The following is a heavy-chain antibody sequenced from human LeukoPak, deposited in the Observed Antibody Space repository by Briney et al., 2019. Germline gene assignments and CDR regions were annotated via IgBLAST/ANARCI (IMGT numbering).Heavy chain of an antibody. CDR2: INHSGST. D-gene: IGHD2-15*01. CDR1: GGSFSGYY. J-gene: IGHJ5*02. V-gene: IGHV4-34*01. CDR3: ARRPLYCSGGSCSGRWFDP. Sequence: SETLSPTCAVYGGSFSGYYWSWIRQPPGKGLEWIGEINHSGSTNYNPSLKSRVTISVDTSKNQFSLKLRSVAAADTAVYYCARRPLYCSGGSCSGRWFDPWGQGTLVTVSS.